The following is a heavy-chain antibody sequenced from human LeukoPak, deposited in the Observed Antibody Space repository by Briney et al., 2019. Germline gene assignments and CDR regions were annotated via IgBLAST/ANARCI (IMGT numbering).Heavy chain of an antibody. J-gene: IGHJ4*02. Sequence: ASVKVSCKASGYTFTSYYMHWVRQAPGQGLEWMGIINPSGGSTSYAQKFQGRVTMTRDTSTSTVYMELSSLRSEDTAVYYCARVHYDFWSGPGYYFDYWGQGTPVTVSS. CDR2: INPSGGST. V-gene: IGHV1-46*01. CDR3: ARVHYDFWSGPGYYFDY. D-gene: IGHD3-3*01. CDR1: GYTFTSYY.